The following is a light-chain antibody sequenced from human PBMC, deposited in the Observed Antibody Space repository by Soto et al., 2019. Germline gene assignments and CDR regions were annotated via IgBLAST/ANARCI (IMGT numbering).Light chain of an antibody. Sequence: QSVLTQPPSVSAAPGRTVTISCSGSSSNIGNNYVSWYQQLPGTAPKLLIYDNNKRPSGIPDRFSGSKSGTSATLGITGLQTGDEADYYCGTWDSSLSAHVVFGGGTKLTVL. V-gene: IGLV1-51*01. CDR1: SSNIGNNY. CDR3: GTWDSSLSAHVV. CDR2: DNN. J-gene: IGLJ2*01.